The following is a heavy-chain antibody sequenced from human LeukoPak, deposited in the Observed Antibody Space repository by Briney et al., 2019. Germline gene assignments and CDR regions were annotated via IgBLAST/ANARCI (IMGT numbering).Heavy chain of an antibody. J-gene: IGHJ4*02. V-gene: IGHV3-23*01. CDR2: MSGSGSST. CDR3: AKDAQGLVRGGIYFDF. D-gene: IGHD6-19*01. CDR1: GFTFKTYA. Sequence: GGSLRLSCAASGFTFKTYAMNWVRQVPGKGREWVSSMSGSGSSTDYADSVKGRFTISRDNSKNTLYLQMNSLRAEDTALYYCAKDAQGLVRGGIYFDFWGQGSLVTVSP.